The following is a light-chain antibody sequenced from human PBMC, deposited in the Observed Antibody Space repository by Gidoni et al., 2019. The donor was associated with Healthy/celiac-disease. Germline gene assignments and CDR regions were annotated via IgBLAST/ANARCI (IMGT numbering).Light chain of an antibody. J-gene: IGKJ5*01. CDR2: DAS. V-gene: IGKV1-33*01. CDR3: QQYDNLPIT. Sequence: DIQMTHSPSSLSASVGDRVTITCQASQDISNYLNWYQQKPGKAPKLLIYDASNLETGVPSRCSGSGSGTDFTFNISSLQPEDIATYYWQQYDNLPITFGQGTRLEIK. CDR1: QDISNY.